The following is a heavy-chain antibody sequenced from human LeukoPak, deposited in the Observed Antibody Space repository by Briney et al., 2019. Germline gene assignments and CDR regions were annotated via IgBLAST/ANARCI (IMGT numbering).Heavy chain of an antibody. CDR1: GFTFSDDY. J-gene: IGHJ4*02. CDR2: ISSSSSYT. V-gene: IGHV3-11*03. CDR3: ARRDYYDSSGYHY. D-gene: IGHD3-22*01. Sequence: GGSLRLSSAASGFTFSDDYMSCIRQAPGKGLEWVSYISSSSSYTNYADSVKGRFTISRDKAKNSLYLQMNSLRAEDTAEYCCARRDYYDSSGYHYWGQGTLVTVSS.